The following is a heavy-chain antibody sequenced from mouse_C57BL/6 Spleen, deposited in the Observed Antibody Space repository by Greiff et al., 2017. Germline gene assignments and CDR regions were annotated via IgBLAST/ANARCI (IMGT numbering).Heavy chain of an antibody. CDR1: GYTFTSYW. CDR2: IHPNSGST. V-gene: IGHV1-64*01. J-gene: IGHJ2*01. CDR3: ARFTTVVAKGFDY. Sequence: QVQLQQSGAELVKPGASVKLSCKASGYTFTSYWMHWVKQRPGQGLEWIGMIHPNSGSTNYNEKFKSKATLTVDKSTSPAYMQLSSLTSEDSAVYYCARFTTVVAKGFDYWGQGTTLTVSS. D-gene: IGHD1-1*01.